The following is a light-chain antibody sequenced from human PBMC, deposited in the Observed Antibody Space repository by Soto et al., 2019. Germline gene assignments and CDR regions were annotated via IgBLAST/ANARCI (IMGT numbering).Light chain of an antibody. CDR3: QQYESYSVT. CDR2: KAS. V-gene: IGKV1-5*03. J-gene: IGKJ5*01. Sequence: DIQMTQSPSTLSASVGDRVTITCRASQSIDSWLAWYQQKPGKAPKLLIVKASTLESGVPSRFSGSGSGTEFTLTISSLQPDDFATYYCQQYESYSVTFGQGTRLEIK. CDR1: QSIDSW.